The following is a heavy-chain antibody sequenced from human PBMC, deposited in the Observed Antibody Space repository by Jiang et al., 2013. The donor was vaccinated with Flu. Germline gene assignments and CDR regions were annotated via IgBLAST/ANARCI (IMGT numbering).Heavy chain of an antibody. D-gene: IGHD6-19*01. J-gene: IGHJ4*02. CDR3: ARLPGDRSGHPRWAFDY. V-gene: IGHV5-51*03. CDR2: IYVGDSDT. Sequence: GAEVKKPGESLKISCKGSGYSFSSYWIGWVRQMPGKGLEWMGIIYVGDSDTRYSPSFQGQVTISADKSINTAYLQWSSLKASDTAMYYCARLPGDRSGHPRWAFDYWGQGTLVTVSS. CDR1: GYSFSSYW.